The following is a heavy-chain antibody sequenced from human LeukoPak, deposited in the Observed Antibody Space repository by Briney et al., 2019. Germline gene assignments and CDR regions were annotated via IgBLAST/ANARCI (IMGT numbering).Heavy chain of an antibody. J-gene: IGHJ3*02. CDR3: ARSYDSSGSDAFDI. Sequence: PGGSLRLSCAASGFTFSDYYMSWIRQAPGKGLEWVSSISSSSSYIYYADSVKGRFTISRDNAKNSLYLQMNSLRAEDTAVYYCARSYDSSGSDAFDIWGQGTMVTVSS. D-gene: IGHD3-22*01. CDR1: GFTFSDYY. V-gene: IGHV3-11*06. CDR2: ISSSSSYI.